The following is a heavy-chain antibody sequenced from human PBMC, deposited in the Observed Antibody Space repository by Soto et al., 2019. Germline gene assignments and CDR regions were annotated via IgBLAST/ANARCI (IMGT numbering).Heavy chain of an antibody. CDR3: ARGRMVRGVTTFDY. D-gene: IGHD3-10*01. Sequence: QVQLVQSGAEVKKPGSSVKVSCKASGGTFSSYAISWVRQAPGQGLEWMGGIIPIFGTANYAQKFQGRVTITADKSTSTAYMELSSLRSEDTXXXXCARGRMVRGVTTFDYWGQGTLVTVSS. CDR2: IIPIFGTA. V-gene: IGHV1-69*06. CDR1: GGTFSSYA. J-gene: IGHJ4*02.